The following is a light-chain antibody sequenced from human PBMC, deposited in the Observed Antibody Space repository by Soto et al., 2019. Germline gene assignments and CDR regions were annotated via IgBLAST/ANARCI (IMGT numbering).Light chain of an antibody. V-gene: IGLV3-1*01. Sequence: SSELIQPPSVSVSPGQTASITCSGDELGDKYAYWYQQKPGRSPVLVIYQDNKRPSGIPERVSGSNSGNTATLTISGTQAMDGADYYCQAWASSSLYVFGTGTKLTVL. CDR2: QDN. CDR1: ELGDKY. J-gene: IGLJ1*01. CDR3: QAWASSSLYV.